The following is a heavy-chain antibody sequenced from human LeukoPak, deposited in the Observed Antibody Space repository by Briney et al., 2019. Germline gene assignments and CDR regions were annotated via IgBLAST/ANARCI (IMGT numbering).Heavy chain of an antibody. V-gene: IGHV1-69*13. CDR2: IIPIFGTA. J-gene: IGHJ6*02. CDR1: GGTFSSYA. CDR3: AGDVVGYSGYEPTYYYYGMDV. Sequence: SVKVSCKASGGTFSSYAISWVRQAPGQGLEWMGGIIPIFGTANYAQKFQGRVTITADESTSTAYMELSSLRSEDTAVYYCAGDVVGYSGYEPTYYYYGMDVWGQGTTVTVSS. D-gene: IGHD5-12*01.